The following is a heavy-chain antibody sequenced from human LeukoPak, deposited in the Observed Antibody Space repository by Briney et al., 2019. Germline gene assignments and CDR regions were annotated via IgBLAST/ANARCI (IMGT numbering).Heavy chain of an antibody. CDR2: ISGSGETT. J-gene: IGHJ4*02. D-gene: IGHD1-26*01. CDR1: GFTFRNHA. Sequence: GGSLRLSCAASGFTFRNHAMNWVRQAPGKGLEWVSVISGSGETTYYADSVKGRFTISRDNSQNTLYLQMSSLRGEHTALYYCAKDRGMVGASVRAFDYWGQGTLVTVSS. V-gene: IGHV3-23*01. CDR3: AKDRGMVGASVRAFDY.